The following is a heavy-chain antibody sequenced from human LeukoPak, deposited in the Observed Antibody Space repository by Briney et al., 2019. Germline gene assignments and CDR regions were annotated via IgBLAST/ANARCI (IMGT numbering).Heavy chain of an antibody. D-gene: IGHD4-17*01. CDR3: AKETTSSAFDI. CDR1: GYTFTGYY. J-gene: IGHJ3*02. V-gene: IGHV1-2*02. Sequence: ASVKVSCKASGYTFTGYYMHWVRQAPGQGLEWMGWINPNSGGTSYAQKFQGRVTMTRDTSISTAYMELIRLRSDDTAVYYCAKETTSSAFDIWGQGTMVTVSS. CDR2: INPNSGGT.